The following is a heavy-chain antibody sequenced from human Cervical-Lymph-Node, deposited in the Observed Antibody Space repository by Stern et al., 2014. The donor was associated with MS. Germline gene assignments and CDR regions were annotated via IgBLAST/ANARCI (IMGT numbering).Heavy chain of an antibody. CDR1: GG. CDR2: VIPFVGTS. V-gene: IGHV1-69*06. Sequence: EQLVESGAEVKKPGSSVKVSCKSSGGISWVRQDPGQGLEWMGGVIPFVGTSNYAQKFQGRVTITADTSTNTTYLHLSRLTSADTAVYYCARGSGDNWFGPWGQGTLVTVSS. D-gene: IGHD3-10*01. J-gene: IGHJ5*02. CDR3: ARGSGDNWFGP.